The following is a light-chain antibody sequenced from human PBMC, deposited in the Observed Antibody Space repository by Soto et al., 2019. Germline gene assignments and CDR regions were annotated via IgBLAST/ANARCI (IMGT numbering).Light chain of an antibody. V-gene: IGKV3-20*01. J-gene: IGKJ2*01. CDR3: QQYGSSVST. CDR2: GAS. Sequence: ETVLTQSPGTLSLSPGETATLSCRASQTVTTNYLAWYQQKPDQAPRLLIYGASSRATGIPDRFSGSGSGTDFTLTISRLEPEDFAVYYCQQYGSSVSTFGQGTKLEIK. CDR1: QTVTTNY.